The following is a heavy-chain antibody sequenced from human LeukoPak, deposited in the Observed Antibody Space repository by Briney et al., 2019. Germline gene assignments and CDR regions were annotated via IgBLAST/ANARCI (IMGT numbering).Heavy chain of an antibody. CDR2: IYTNGDT. CDR1: GDSIRSGSYY. V-gene: IGHV4-61*02. D-gene: IGHD6-13*01. CDR3: ASRHSKQQPYYYYMDT. Sequence: SETLSLTCTVSGDSIRSGSYYWSWIRQPAGKGLVWIGRIYTNGDTKYNPSLKSRVTISVDTSKNQFSLKLSSATAADTAVYYCASRHSKQQPYYYYMDTWGKGTTVTVSS. J-gene: IGHJ6*03.